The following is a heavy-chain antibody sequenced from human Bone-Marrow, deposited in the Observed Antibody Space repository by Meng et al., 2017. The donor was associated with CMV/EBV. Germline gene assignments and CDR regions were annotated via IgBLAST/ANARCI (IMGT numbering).Heavy chain of an antibody. J-gene: IGHJ4*02. V-gene: IGHV4-39*07. CDR2: IYYSGST. CDR1: GGSISSSSYY. CDR3: ARDRYYYDSSGYYYDEYYYDY. D-gene: IGHD3-22*01. Sequence: SETLSLTCTVSGGSISSSSYYWGWIRQPPGKGLEWIGSIYYSGSTYYNPSLKSRVTISVDTSKNQFSLKLSSVTAADTAVYYCARDRYYYDSSGYYYDEYYYDYWGQRTLVTVSS.